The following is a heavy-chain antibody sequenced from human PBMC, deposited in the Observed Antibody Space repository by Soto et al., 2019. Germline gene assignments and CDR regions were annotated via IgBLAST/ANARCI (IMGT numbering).Heavy chain of an antibody. V-gene: IGHV5-51*01. CDR3: ARPLRLTGSYCPTYFDS. J-gene: IGHJ4*02. CDR1: GYSFTSYL. CDR2: IYPGDSDT. D-gene: IGHD1-26*01. Sequence: HXESLKTSCQGSGYSFTSYLIGWVRQMPGKGLEWMGIIYPGDSDTRYRPSFQGQVTISAVKTISTAYFQWSSLKASDTANNYFARPLRLTGSYCPTYFDSWGQGTLVTVSS.